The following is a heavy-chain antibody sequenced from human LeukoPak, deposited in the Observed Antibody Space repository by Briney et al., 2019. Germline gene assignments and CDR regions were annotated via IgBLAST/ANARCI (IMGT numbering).Heavy chain of an antibody. D-gene: IGHD3-10*01. Sequence: GSLRLSWAASGFTVSSNYMSWVRQAPGKGVEWGSVIDSGGITYYADSVKGRFTISREKSKNTRYQQMDSLRAEDTAVYYCAKGGRFGEGNNFDYWGQGTLVPVSS. CDR3: AKGGRFGEGNNFDY. CDR1: GFTVSSNY. CDR2: IDSGGIT. V-gene: IGHV3-53*01. J-gene: IGHJ4*02.